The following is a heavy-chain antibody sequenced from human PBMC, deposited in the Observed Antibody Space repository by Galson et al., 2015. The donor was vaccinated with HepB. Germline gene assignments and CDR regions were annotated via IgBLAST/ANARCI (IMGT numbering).Heavy chain of an antibody. Sequence: SLRLSCAASGFSFDDYAMHWVRQAPGKGLEWVSGISWRGVTIGYADSVKGRFAISRDNAKNSLYLQMNSLRPEDTAFYYCARDSWVGTSSSVDWFDPWGQGTLVTVSS. CDR3: ARDSWVGTSSSVDWFDP. V-gene: IGHV3-9*01. D-gene: IGHD1-26*01. J-gene: IGHJ5*02. CDR1: GFSFDDYA. CDR2: ISWRGVTI.